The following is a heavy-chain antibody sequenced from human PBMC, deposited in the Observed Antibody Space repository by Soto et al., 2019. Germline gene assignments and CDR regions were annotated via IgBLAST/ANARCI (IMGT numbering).Heavy chain of an antibody. D-gene: IGHD1-26*01. CDR1: GGTFSSYA. CDR2: IIPIFGTA. CDR3: ARDHKRLPIVGATSWFDP. V-gene: IGHV1-69*06. Sequence: ASVKVSCKASGGTFSSYAISWVRQAPGQGLEWMGGIIPIFGTANYAQKFQGRVTITADKSTSTAYVELSSLRSEDTAVHYCARDHKRLPIVGATSWFDPWGQGALVTVSS. J-gene: IGHJ5*02.